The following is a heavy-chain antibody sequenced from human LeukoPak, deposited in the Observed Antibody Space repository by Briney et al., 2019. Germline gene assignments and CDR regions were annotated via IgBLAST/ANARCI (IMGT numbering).Heavy chain of an antibody. Sequence: GGSLRLSCAASGFTFSSYGMHWVRQAPGKGLEWVAFIRYDGSNKYYADSVKGRFTISRDNSKNTLYLQMNSLRAEDTAVYYCAKIAGDDMVVLTPNAFDIWGQGTMVTVSS. D-gene: IGHD2-15*01. CDR2: IRYDGSNK. J-gene: IGHJ3*02. V-gene: IGHV3-30*02. CDR3: AKIAGDDMVVLTPNAFDI. CDR1: GFTFSSYG.